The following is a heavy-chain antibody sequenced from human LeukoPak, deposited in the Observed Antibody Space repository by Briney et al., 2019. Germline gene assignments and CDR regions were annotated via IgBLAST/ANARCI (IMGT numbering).Heavy chain of an antibody. D-gene: IGHD2-2*02. Sequence: PGRSLRLSCAASGFTFSSYGMHWVRQAPGKGLEWVAVISYDGSNKYYADSVKGRFAISRDNSKNTLYLQMNSLRAEDTAVYYCAKDRWGIVVVPAAIRYWGQGTLVTVSS. CDR2: ISYDGSNK. CDR1: GFTFSSYG. V-gene: IGHV3-30*18. J-gene: IGHJ4*02. CDR3: AKDRWGIVVVPAAIRY.